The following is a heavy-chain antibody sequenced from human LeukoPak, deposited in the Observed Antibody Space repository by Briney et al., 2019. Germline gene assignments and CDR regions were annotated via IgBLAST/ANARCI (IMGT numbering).Heavy chain of an antibody. Sequence: GGSLRLSCAASGFTFSGYWTHWVRQAPGKGLGWVSRIKSDGSTNYADSVKGRFTISRDNAKNTVSLQMNSLRAEDTGVYYCARAPSEIGGYYPEYFRHWGQGTLVTVSS. D-gene: IGHD3-22*01. J-gene: IGHJ1*01. V-gene: IGHV3-74*01. CDR1: GFTFSGYW. CDR3: ARAPSEIGGYYPEYFRH. CDR2: IKSDGST.